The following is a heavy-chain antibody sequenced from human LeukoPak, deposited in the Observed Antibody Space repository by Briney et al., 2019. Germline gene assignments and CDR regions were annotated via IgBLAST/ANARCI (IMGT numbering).Heavy chain of an antibody. J-gene: IGHJ5*02. CDR2: IYTSGST. D-gene: IGHD3-3*01. CDR1: GGSISSGSYY. CDR3: ARKGMVTIFGAAPNGWFDP. Sequence: SETLSLTCTVSGGSISSGSYYWSWIRQPAGKGLEWIGRIYTSGSTNYNPSLKSRVTISVDTSKNQSSLKLSSVTAADTAVYYCARKGMVTIFGAAPNGWFDPWGQGTLVTVSS. V-gene: IGHV4-61*02.